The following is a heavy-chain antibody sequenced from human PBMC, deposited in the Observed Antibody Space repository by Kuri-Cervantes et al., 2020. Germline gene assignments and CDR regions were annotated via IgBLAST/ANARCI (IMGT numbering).Heavy chain of an antibody. Sequence: SVKVSCKASGGTFSSYAISWVRQAPGQGLEWMGGIIPIFGTTNYAQKFQGRVTITADKSTSTAYMELSSLRSEDAAVYYCARGKDSGSHFDYWGQGTLVTGLL. CDR1: GGTFSSYA. V-gene: IGHV1-69*06. D-gene: IGHD1-26*01. J-gene: IGHJ4*02. CDR3: ARGKDSGSHFDY. CDR2: IIPIFGTT.